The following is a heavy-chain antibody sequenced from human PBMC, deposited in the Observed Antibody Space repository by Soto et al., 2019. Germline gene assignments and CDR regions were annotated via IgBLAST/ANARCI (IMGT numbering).Heavy chain of an antibody. D-gene: IGHD7-27*01. CDR2: ISYDGTNE. V-gene: IGHV3-30-3*01. CDR3: ARDLGIVLIITNGMDV. CDR1: GFTFSSYA. J-gene: IGHJ6*02. Sequence: QVQLVESGGGVVQPGRSLRLSCAASGFTFSSYAMHWVRQAPGKGLEWVTVISYDGTNEYYADSVKGRFTISRDDSKNTLYLQMNSLRPEDTAVYYCARDLGIVLIITNGMDVWGQGTTVTVSS.